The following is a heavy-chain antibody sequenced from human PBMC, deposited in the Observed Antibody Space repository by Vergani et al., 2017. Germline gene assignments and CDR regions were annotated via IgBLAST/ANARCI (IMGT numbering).Heavy chain of an antibody. CDR3: AKDTYEDDVWWSSRHGYYFDY. V-gene: IGHV3-23*01. Sequence: EVQLLESGGGLVQPGGSLRLSCAASGFTFSSYAMSWVRQAPGKGLEWVSAISGRGGSTYYADSVKGRFTISRDNSKNTLYLQMNSLRAEDTAVYYCAKDTYEDDVWWSSRHGYYFDYWGQGTLVTVSS. CDR1: GFTFSSYA. D-gene: IGHD3-16*02. J-gene: IGHJ4*02. CDR2: ISGRGGST.